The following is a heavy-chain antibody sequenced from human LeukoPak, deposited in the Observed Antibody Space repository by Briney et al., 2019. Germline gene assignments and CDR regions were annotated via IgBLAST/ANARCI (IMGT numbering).Heavy chain of an antibody. V-gene: IGHV4-39*01. Sequence: KSSETLSLTCTVSGGSISSSSYYWGWIRQPPGKGLEWIGSIYYSGSTYYNPSLKSRVTISVDTSKNQFSLKLSSVTAADTAVYYCARHHETRAFGGPAYYYYMDVWGKGTTVTVSS. D-gene: IGHD3-16*01. CDR3: ARHHETRAFGGPAYYYYMDV. J-gene: IGHJ6*03. CDR2: IYYSGST. CDR1: GGSISSSSYY.